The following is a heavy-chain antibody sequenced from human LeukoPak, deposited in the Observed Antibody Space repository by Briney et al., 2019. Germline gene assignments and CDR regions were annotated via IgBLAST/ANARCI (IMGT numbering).Heavy chain of an antibody. CDR2: IGGSGGST. J-gene: IGHJ4*02. D-gene: IGHD1-26*01. Sequence: GGSLRLSCAASEFTFSSYAMSWVRQAPGKGLEWVSYIGGSGGSTSYADSVKGRFTISRDNSMNTLYLQMDSLRADDTAVYYCAKFSGSYYGPFDYWGQGTLVTVSS. CDR3: AKFSGSYYGPFDY. CDR1: EFTFSSYA. V-gene: IGHV3-23*01.